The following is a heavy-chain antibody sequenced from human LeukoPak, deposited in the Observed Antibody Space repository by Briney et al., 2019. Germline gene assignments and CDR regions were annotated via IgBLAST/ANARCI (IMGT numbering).Heavy chain of an antibody. CDR3: ARRYCSGGSCSLYYYYGMDV. CDR1: GFTFSSYS. V-gene: IGHV3-21*01. J-gene: IGHJ6*02. CDR2: ISSSSSYI. Sequence: PGGSLRLSCAASGFTFSSYSMNWVRPAPGKGLEWVSSISSSSSYIYYADSVKGRFTISRDNAKNSLYPQMNSLRAEDTAVYYCARRYCSGGSCSLYYYYGMDVWGQGTTVTVSS. D-gene: IGHD2-15*01.